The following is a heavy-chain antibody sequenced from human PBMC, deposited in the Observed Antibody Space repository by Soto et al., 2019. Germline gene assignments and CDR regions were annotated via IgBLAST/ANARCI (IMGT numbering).Heavy chain of an antibody. J-gene: IGHJ4*02. D-gene: IGHD3-10*01. V-gene: IGHV1-69*04. CDR2: VNPILSMS. CDR1: GDTFNFYS. CDR3: ATSYGSGYRAFDF. Sequence: QVQLVQSGAEVKRPGSSVKVSCKASGDTFNFYSINWVRQAPGLGLEWMGRVNPILSMSNYAQRFQGRVPMTADTSTSTAYMELSGLRSEDTAIYYCATSYGSGYRAFDFWGQGALVTVSS.